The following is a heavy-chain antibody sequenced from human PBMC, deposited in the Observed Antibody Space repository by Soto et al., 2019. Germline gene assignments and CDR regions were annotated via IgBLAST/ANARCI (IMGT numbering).Heavy chain of an antibody. V-gene: IGHV1-69*01. J-gene: IGHJ6*02. D-gene: IGHD6-13*01. CDR2: IIPIFGTA. CDR3: ARDIAAAGSYYYYGMDV. Sequence: QVQLVQSGAEVKKPGSSVKVSCKASGGTFSSYAISWVRQAPGQGLEWMGGIIPIFGTATYAQKFQGRVTITADESTSTAYMELSSLRSEDTAVYYCARDIAAAGSYYYYGMDVWGQGTTVTVSS. CDR1: GGTFSSYA.